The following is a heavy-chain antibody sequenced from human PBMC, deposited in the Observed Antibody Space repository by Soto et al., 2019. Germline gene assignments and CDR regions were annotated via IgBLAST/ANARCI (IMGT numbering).Heavy chain of an antibody. V-gene: IGHV3-72*01. J-gene: IGHJ4*02. CDR1: GFSFSDHY. D-gene: IGHD1-26*01. CDR3: ARTIMYSAPHYFDY. CDR2: IRNKANSYTT. Sequence: GGSLRLSCAASGFSFSDHYMEWVRQAPGKGLEWVGRIRNKANSYTTQYAAAVGGRFTLSRDDSKNSLFLQMNSLKTEDTAIYYCARTIMYSAPHYFDYSGQGALVTVSS.